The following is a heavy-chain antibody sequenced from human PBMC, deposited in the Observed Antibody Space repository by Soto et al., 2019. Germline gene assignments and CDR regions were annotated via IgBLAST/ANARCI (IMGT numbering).Heavy chain of an antibody. Sequence: EVQLLESGGALVQPGGSLRLSCAASGFTFSNYAMSWVRQAPGKGLDWISTITYSGGTTHYADSVKGRFTVSRDNSKNPLYLQVNSLRADDTAVYYCARKYSYGSGTYLFYFDYWGQGTLVTVSS. D-gene: IGHD3-10*01. CDR3: ARKYSYGSGTYLFYFDY. CDR2: ITYSGGTT. V-gene: IGHV3-23*01. J-gene: IGHJ4*02. CDR1: GFTFSNYA.